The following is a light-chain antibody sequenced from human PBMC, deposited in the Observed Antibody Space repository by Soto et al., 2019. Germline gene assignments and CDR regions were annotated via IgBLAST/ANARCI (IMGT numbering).Light chain of an antibody. CDR3: QSYDSSLSGFVV. CDR1: SSNIGAGYD. Sequence: QPVLTQPPSVSGAPGQRVTISCTGSSSNIGAGYDVHWYQQLPGTAPKLLIYGNSNRPSGVPDRFSGSKSGTSASLAITGRQAEDEADYYCQSYDSSLSGFVVFGGGTKVTVL. CDR2: GNS. J-gene: IGLJ2*01. V-gene: IGLV1-40*01.